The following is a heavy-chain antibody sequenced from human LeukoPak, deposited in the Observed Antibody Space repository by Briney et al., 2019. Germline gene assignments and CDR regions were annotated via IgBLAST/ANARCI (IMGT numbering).Heavy chain of an antibody. CDR1: GGSISSYY. CDR3: ARHRYSGSYYGEDAFDI. V-gene: IGHV4-59*08. Sequence: SETLSLTCTVSGGSISSYYWSWIRQPPGKGLEWIGYIYYSGSTNYNPSLKSRVTISVDTSKNQFSLKLSSVTAADTAVYYCARHRYSGSYYGEDAFDIWGQGTMVTVSS. D-gene: IGHD1-26*01. J-gene: IGHJ3*02. CDR2: IYYSGST.